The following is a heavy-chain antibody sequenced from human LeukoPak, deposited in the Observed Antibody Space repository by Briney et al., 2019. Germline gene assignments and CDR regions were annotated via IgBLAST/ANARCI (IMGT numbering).Heavy chain of an antibody. D-gene: IGHD2-15*01. V-gene: IGHV3-48*04. CDR3: ARPDCSGGSCYPPFDY. J-gene: IGHJ4*02. CDR1: GFTFSSYS. CDR2: ISSSSSTI. Sequence: PGGSLRLSCAASGFTFSSYSMNWVRQAPGKGLEWVSYISSSSSTIYYADSVKGRFTISRDNAKNSVYLQMNSLRAEDTAVYYCARPDCSGGSCYPPFDYWGQGTLVTVSS.